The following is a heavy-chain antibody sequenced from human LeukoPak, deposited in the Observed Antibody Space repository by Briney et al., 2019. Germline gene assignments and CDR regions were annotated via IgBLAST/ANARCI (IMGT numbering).Heavy chain of an antibody. V-gene: IGHV1-18*01. CDR3: ARDKARYCSGGSCYGRFDY. D-gene: IGHD2-15*01. CDR1: GYTFTSYG. CDR2: ISAYNGNT. Sequence: ASVKVSCKAYGYTFTSYGISWVRQAPGQGLEWMGWISAYNGNTNYAQKLQGRVTVTTDTSTSTAYMELRSLRSDDTAVYYCARDKARYCSGGSCYGRFDYWGQGTLVTVSS. J-gene: IGHJ4*02.